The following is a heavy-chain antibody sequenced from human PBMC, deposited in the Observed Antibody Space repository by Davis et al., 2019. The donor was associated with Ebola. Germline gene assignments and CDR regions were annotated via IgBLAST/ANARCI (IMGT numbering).Heavy chain of an antibody. V-gene: IGHV3-21*01. CDR1: GFTFSSYI. D-gene: IGHD1-26*01. Sequence: PGGSLRLSCAASGFTFSSYIMNWVRQAPGKGLEWVSSIIGTNTYIYHADLVKGRFTISRDNAKNSLYLQMNSLRAEDTAVYYCASSLSGTAGYWGQGTLVTVSS. CDR3: ASSLSGTAGY. CDR2: IIGTNTYI. J-gene: IGHJ4*02.